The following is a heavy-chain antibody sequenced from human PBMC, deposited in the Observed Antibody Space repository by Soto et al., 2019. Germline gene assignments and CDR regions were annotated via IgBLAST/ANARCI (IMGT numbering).Heavy chain of an antibody. CDR3: TRDLFSYDYSGILWFDP. CDR2: IRSKGHNYAT. D-gene: IGHD3-16*01. CDR1: GFAFSGSA. Sequence: PGGSLRLSCAASGFAFSGSAMYWVRQASGKGPEWVGRIRSKGHNYATEYAASVKGGFTISRDDSKNTAYLQMNSLQTEDTAVYYCTRDLFSYDYSGILWFDPWGQGTLVTAPQ. J-gene: IGHJ5*02. V-gene: IGHV3-73*01.